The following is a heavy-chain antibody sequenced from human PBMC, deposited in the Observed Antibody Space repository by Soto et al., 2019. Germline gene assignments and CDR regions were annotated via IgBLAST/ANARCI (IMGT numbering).Heavy chain of an antibody. CDR3: ARAGWIQLWFGVDY. CDR1: GFTFSSYS. V-gene: IGHV3-48*02. J-gene: IGHJ4*02. D-gene: IGHD5-18*01. Sequence: GALRLSGAASGFTFSSYSMNWVRQAPGKGLEWVSYISSSSSTIYYADSVKGRFTISRDNAKNSLYLQMNSLRDEDTAVYYCARAGWIQLWFGVDYWGQGTLVTVSS. CDR2: ISSSSSTI.